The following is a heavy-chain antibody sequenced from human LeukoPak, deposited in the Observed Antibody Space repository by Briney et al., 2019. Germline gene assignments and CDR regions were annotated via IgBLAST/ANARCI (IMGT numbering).Heavy chain of an antibody. CDR1: GFTFSSYG. D-gene: IGHD5-24*01. J-gene: IGHJ4*02. Sequence: PGGSLRLSCAASGFTFSSYGMHWVRQAPGKGLEWVAFIRYDGSHKYYADSVKGRFTISRDNSKNTLFLQMNSLRAEDSALYYCARVKDGYNYVFEYWGQGTLVTVSS. CDR3: ARVKDGYNYVFEY. CDR2: IRYDGSHK. V-gene: IGHV3-30*02.